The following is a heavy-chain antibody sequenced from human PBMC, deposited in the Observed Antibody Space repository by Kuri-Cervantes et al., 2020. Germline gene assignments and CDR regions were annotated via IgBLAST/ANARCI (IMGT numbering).Heavy chain of an antibody. CDR3: ARTGVWFYYYYYMDV. V-gene: IGHV4-59*01. J-gene: IGHJ6*03. CDR2: IYYSGNT. CDR1: GGSINNYH. Sequence: SETLSLTCTVSGGSINNYHWTWIRQPPGKGLEWIGYIYYSGNTNYNPSVKSRVTISLDTSKNQFSLMLSSVTAADTAVYYCARTGVWFYYYYYMDVWGKGTTVTVSS. D-gene: IGHD3-10*01.